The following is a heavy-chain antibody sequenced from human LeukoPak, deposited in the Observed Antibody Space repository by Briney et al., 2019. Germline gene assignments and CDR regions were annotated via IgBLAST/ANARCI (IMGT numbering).Heavy chain of an antibody. J-gene: IGHJ3*02. Sequence: SETLFLTCVVSGYSISSGYHWGWIRQPPGKGLDWIGSIYRSGITYYNPSLKSRVTISVDTSKNQFSLKLSSVTAADTAVYYCARHNWTFDIWGQGTMVTASS. CDR2: IYRSGIT. CDR3: ARHNWTFDI. D-gene: IGHD1-20*01. CDR1: GYSISSGYH. V-gene: IGHV4-38-2*01.